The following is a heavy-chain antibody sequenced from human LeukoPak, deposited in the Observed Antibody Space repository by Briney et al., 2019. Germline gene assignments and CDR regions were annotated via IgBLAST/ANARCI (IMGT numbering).Heavy chain of an antibody. V-gene: IGHV3-43*01. CDR1: GFTFDDYT. CDR2: ISWDGGST. Sequence: GGSLRLSCAASGFTFDDYTMHWVRQAPGKGLEWVSLISWDGGSTYYADSVKGRFTISRDNSKNSLYLQMNSLRTEDTALYYCAKDSLKITMVRGVIIEGGGLATWGQGTLVTVSS. D-gene: IGHD3-10*01. J-gene: IGHJ4*02. CDR3: AKDSLKITMVRGVIIEGGGLAT.